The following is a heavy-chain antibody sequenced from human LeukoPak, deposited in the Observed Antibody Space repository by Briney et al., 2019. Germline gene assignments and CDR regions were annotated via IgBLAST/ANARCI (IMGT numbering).Heavy chain of an antibody. CDR2: IYHSGST. V-gene: IGHV4-38-2*01. CDR3: ARNTTEVVTAKRFDP. D-gene: IGHD2-21*02. Sequence: SETLSLTCAVSGYSISSGDYWGWIRQPPGKGLEWIGSIYHSGSTHYNPSLKSRVTISVDTSKNQFSLKLSSVTAADTAVYYCARNTTEVVTAKRFDPWGQGTLVTVSS. CDR1: GYSISSGDY. J-gene: IGHJ5*02.